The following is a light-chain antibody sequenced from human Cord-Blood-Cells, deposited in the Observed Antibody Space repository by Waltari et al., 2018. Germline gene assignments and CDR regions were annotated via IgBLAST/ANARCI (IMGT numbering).Light chain of an antibody. CDR2: DAS. Sequence: IALTHSPATLSLSPGERATLSCRASQSVRSYLAWYQQKPGQAPRLLIYDASNRATGIPARFSGSGSGTDFTLTISSLEPEDFAVYYCQQRSNWPPTFGQGTKVEIK. CDR1: QSVRSY. CDR3: QQRSNWPPT. J-gene: IGKJ1*01. V-gene: IGKV3-11*01.